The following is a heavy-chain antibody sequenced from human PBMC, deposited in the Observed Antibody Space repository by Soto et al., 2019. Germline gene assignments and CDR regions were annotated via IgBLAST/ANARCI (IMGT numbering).Heavy chain of an antibody. CDR2: INHSGST. CDR1: GGSFSGYY. Sequence: SETLSLTCAVYGGSFSGYYWSWIRQPPGKGLEWIGEINHSGSTNYNPSLKSRVTISVDTSKNQFSLKLSSVTAADTAVYYCASRTKWGHAFDIWGQGTMVTVSS. D-gene: IGHD1-26*01. CDR3: ASRTKWGHAFDI. V-gene: IGHV4-34*01. J-gene: IGHJ3*02.